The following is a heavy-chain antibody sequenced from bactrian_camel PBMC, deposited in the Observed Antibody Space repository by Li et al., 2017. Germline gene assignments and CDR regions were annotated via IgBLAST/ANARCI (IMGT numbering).Heavy chain of an antibody. CDR2: IATGDGST. V-gene: IGHV3S1*01. Sequence: HVQLVETSGGLVQPGGSLRLSCAASGYTFSASANCMGWFREVPGAWREGVAAIATGDGSTYYADSVKGRFTISKDNAKNTLYLQMNSLKSEDTALYYCALDTWRGISWYDLKYWGQGTQVTVS. J-gene: IGHJ4*01. CDR1: GYTFSASANC. D-gene: IGHD6*01. CDR3: ALDTWRGISWYDLKY.